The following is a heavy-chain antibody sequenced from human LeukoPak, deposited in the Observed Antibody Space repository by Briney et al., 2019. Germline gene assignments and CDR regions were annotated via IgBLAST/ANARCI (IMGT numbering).Heavy chain of an antibody. CDR3: AREKINNWFDP. J-gene: IGHJ5*02. CDR1: GGSISSYY. CDR2: IYYSGST. V-gene: IGHV4-59*01. Sequence: PSETLSLTCTVSGGSISSYYWSWIRQPPGKGLEWIGYIYYSGSTNYNPSLKSRVTISVDTSKNQFSLKLNSVTAADTAVYYCAREKINNWFDPWGQGTLVTVSS.